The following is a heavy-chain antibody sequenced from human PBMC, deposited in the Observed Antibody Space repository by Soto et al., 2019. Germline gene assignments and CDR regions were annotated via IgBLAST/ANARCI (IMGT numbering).Heavy chain of an antibody. CDR2: IYYSGST. J-gene: IGHJ4*02. D-gene: IGHD3-22*01. Sequence: PSETLSLTCTVSGGSISGYYWSWIRQPPGKGLEWIGYIYYSGSTSYNPSLRSRLTISGDTSKNQFSLRLTSVTAADTAVYYCARGDSSGYKFFDYWGQGTLVTVS. V-gene: IGHV4-59*01. CDR1: GGSISGYY. CDR3: ARGDSSGYKFFDY.